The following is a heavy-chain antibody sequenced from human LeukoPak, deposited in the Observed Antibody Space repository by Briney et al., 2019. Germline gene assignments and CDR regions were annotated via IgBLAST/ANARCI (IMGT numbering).Heavy chain of an antibody. J-gene: IGHJ5*02. CDR3: ASLLGYCSSTSCSNWFDP. Sequence: PSETLSLTCAVYGGSFSGYYWSWIRQPPGKGLEWIGEINHSGSTNYNPSLKSRVTISVDTSKNQFSLKLSSVTAADTAVYYCASLLGYCSSTSCSNWFDPWAREPWSPSPQ. CDR2: INHSGST. D-gene: IGHD2-2*01. V-gene: IGHV4-34*01. CDR1: GGSFSGYY.